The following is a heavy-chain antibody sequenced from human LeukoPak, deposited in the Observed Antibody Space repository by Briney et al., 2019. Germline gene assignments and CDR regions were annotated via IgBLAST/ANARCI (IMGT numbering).Heavy chain of an antibody. V-gene: IGHV4-59*01. J-gene: IGHJ6*02. Sequence: SETLSLTCTVSGGSISSYYWSWIRQPAGKGLEWIGYIYYSGSTNYNPSLKSRVTISVDTSKNQFSLKLSSVTAADTAVYYCARVTMVRGVTDYYYGMDVWGQGTTVTVSS. D-gene: IGHD3-10*01. CDR2: IYYSGST. CDR3: ARVTMVRGVTDYYYGMDV. CDR1: GGSISSYY.